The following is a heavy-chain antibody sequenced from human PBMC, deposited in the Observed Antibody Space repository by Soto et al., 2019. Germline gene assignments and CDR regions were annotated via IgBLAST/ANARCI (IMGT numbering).Heavy chain of an antibody. CDR2: ISAYNGNT. CDR1: GYTFTSYG. J-gene: IGHJ6*02. V-gene: IGHV1-18*01. CDR3: PRDRGWYFEWLKELGYYYDCGMDV. Sequence: QVQLVQSGAAVKKPGASVKVSCKASGYTFTSYGISWVRQAPGQGLEWMGWISAYNGNTNYAQKLQGRVTMTTDTSRSNVCMQLRCLRSDDTAVYYCPRDRGWYFEWLKELGYYYDCGMDVCGQGPTVTVSS. D-gene: IGHD3-9*01.